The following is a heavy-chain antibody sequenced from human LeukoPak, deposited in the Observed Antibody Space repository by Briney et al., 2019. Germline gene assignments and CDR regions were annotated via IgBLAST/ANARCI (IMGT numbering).Heavy chain of an antibody. V-gene: IGHV3-21*01. Sequence: SGGSLRLSCAASGFTFSGFDMNWVRQAPGKGLEWLSSISTSSSHIYYADSVKGRFTISRDNAKNSLYLQMNSLRADDTAVYWCARDYIAYDPLDYWGQGTLVTVSS. J-gene: IGHJ4*02. CDR1: GFTFSGFD. CDR2: ISTSSSHI. CDR3: ARDYIAYDPLDY. D-gene: IGHD3-3*01.